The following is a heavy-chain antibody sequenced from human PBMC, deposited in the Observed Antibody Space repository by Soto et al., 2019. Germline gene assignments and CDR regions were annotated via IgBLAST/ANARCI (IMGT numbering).Heavy chain of an antibody. CDR2: IIPMSGTT. J-gene: IGHJ4*02. Sequence: QVHLVQSGAEVKKPGSSVKVSCKASGGAFTSYSFHWVRQAPGQGLEWMGGIIPMSGTTNYAPKFQGRVTMTADVPTNTAYIELSSLRSEDTAIYYCARDNTGLDYWGQGTLVTVSS. D-gene: IGHD1-1*01. V-gene: IGHV1-69*12. CDR3: ARDNTGLDY. CDR1: GGAFTSYS.